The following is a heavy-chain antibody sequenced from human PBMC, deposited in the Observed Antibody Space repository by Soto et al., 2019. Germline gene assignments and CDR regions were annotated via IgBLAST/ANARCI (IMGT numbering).Heavy chain of an antibody. D-gene: IGHD1-1*01. CDR1: GGTFSTYS. V-gene: IGHV1-69*01. CDR2: IIPVFGTP. CDR3: ATWHEREHAYDV. Sequence: QVQLAQSGAEVKKPGSSVKVSCQASGGTFSTYSINWVRQAPGQGLEWMGGIIPVFGTPNYAQKFQGRLTITADESTRTGYMELTTLTSEDTAVYYCATWHEREHAYDVWGQGTTVTVSS. J-gene: IGHJ3*01.